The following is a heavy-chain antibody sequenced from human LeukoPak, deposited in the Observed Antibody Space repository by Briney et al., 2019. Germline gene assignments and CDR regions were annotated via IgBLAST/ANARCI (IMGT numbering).Heavy chain of an antibody. J-gene: IGHJ4*02. CDR1: GFTFSTYN. Sequence: GGSLRLSCAASGFTFSTYNMNWVRQAPGQGLEWVSYVSSSSTTIYYADSVKGRFTISRDSAKNSLYLQMNSLRAEDTAVYYCARDRYYDILTGHDYWGQGTLVTVSS. CDR2: VSSSSTTI. V-gene: IGHV3-48*01. D-gene: IGHD3-9*01. CDR3: ARDRYYDILTGHDY.